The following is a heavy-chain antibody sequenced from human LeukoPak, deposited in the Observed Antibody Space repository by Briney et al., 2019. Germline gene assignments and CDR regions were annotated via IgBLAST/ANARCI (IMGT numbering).Heavy chain of an antibody. CDR1: GYSFTSYW. D-gene: IGHD2-15*01. J-gene: IGHJ4*02. Sequence: GESLKISCKGSGYSFTSYWIGWVRQMPGKGPEWMGIIYPGDSDTRYSPSFQGQVTISADKSISTAYLQWSSLKASDTAMYYCATGRYCSGGSCRRNYFDYWGQGTLVTVSS. CDR3: ATGRYCSGGSCRRNYFDY. CDR2: IYPGDSDT. V-gene: IGHV5-51*01.